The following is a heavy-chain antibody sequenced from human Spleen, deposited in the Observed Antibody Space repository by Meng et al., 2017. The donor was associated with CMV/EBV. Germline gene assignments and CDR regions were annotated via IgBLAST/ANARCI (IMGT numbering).Heavy chain of an antibody. V-gene: IGHV1-2*02. D-gene: IGHD1-7*01. CDR2: INPNSGGT. J-gene: IGHJ6*02. Sequence: YTFISYYMHWVRQAPGQGLEWMGWINPNSGGTNYAQKFQGRVTMTRDTSISTAYMELIRLRSDDTAVYYCARDPNWNYGVPYYGMDVWGQGTTVTVSS. CDR1: YTFISYY. CDR3: ARDPNWNYGVPYYGMDV.